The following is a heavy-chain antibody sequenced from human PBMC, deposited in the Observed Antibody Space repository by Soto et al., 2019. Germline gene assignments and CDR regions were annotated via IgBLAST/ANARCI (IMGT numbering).Heavy chain of an antibody. CDR2: INQNGREK. CDR1: GFTFSSYW. J-gene: IGHJ3*01. Sequence: EVQLVESGGGLVQPGGSLRLSCAASGFTFSSYWLSWVRQAPGKGLEWVANINQNGREKYYVDSVKGRFTISRDNAKNSLYLQIDSLRDEDTAVYYCARDLPEATIAAAGSIVVFAFEFWGRGTMVAPSS. D-gene: IGHD6-13*01. CDR3: ARDLPEATIAAAGSIVVFAFEF. V-gene: IGHV3-7*01.